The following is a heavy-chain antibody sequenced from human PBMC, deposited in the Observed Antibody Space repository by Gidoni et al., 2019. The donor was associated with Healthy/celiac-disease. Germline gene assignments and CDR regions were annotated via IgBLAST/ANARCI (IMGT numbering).Heavy chain of an antibody. CDR3: AREEGGYAY. D-gene: IGHD2-2*01. CDR1: GGPISSGGNS. CDR2: IYHSGST. V-gene: IGHV4-30-2*01. Sequence: QLQLQESGPGLAKPSQTLFLTCAGPGGPISSGGNSWSWSRQPPGKGLEWIGYIYHSGSTYYHPSLSSRVTLSVDRSKNQFSLMLSSVTAAVTAVYYCAREEGGYAYWGQGTLLTVSS. J-gene: IGHJ4*02.